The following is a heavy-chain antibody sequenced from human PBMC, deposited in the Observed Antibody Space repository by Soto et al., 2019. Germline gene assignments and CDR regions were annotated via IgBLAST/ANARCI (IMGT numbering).Heavy chain of an antibody. V-gene: IGHV3-48*03. CDR2: IHPSGQPI. Sequence: AGTLCLTCTASDFTISTSEFSWVRQAPGKGLEWVSYIHPSGQPIFYADSVKGRFTISSDNAKKSLYLQMSSLRAEDSAVYYCARRASLWGQGTMVTVSS. CDR1: DFTISTSE. J-gene: IGHJ3*01. CDR3: ARRASL.